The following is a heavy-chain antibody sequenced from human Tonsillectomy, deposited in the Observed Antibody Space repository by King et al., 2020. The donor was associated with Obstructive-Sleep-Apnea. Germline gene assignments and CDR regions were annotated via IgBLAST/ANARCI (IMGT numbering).Heavy chain of an antibody. CDR1: GFTFSGFT. Sequence: VQLVESGGGLVQPGGSLKLSCAASGFTFSGFTMHWVRQASGKGLGWVGRIRSKANSYATAYAASVKCRFTSSRDDSENTAYLQMNSLNTEDTAVYYCTRRVVSTSAFDIWGQGTMVTVSS. V-gene: IGHV3-73*01. CDR2: IRSKANSYAT. CDR3: TRRVVSTSAFDI. D-gene: IGHD3-3*01. J-gene: IGHJ3*02.